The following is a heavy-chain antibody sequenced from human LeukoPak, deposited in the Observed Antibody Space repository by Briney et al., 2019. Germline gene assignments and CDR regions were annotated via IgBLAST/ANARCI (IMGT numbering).Heavy chain of an antibody. J-gene: IGHJ4*02. CDR3: ASNPYGHSLRLDY. CDR1: GGTFSSYA. V-gene: IGHV1-69*13. Sequence: GASVKVSCKASGGTFSSYAISWVRQAPGQGLEWMGGIIPIFGTANYAQKFQGRVTITADESTSTAYMELSSLRSEDTAVYYCASNPYGHSLRLDYWGQGTLVTVSS. D-gene: IGHD5-12*01. CDR2: IIPIFGTA.